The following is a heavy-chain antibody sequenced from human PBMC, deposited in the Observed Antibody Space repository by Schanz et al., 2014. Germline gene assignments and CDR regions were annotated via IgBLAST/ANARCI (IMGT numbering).Heavy chain of an antibody. CDR3: AKDQLANYRGSGYNWLDP. V-gene: IGHV3-23*01. J-gene: IGHJ5*02. CDR1: GFNFNTYA. CDR2: LTDGGGGT. Sequence: EVQLLESGGGLAQPGGSLRLACAASGFNFNTYAMSWVRQAPGKGLEWVSGLTDGGGGTYYPDAVKGRFTISRDKSKTSLDLQMNSLGGDDTGVYYYAKDQLANYRGSGYNWLDPWGQGTLVTVSS. D-gene: IGHD3-10*01.